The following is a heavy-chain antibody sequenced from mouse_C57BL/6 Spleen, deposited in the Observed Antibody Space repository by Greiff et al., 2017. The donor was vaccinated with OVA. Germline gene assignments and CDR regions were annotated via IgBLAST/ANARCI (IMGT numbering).Heavy chain of an antibody. V-gene: IGHV1-50*01. CDR1: GYTFTSYW. CDR2: IDPSDSYT. CDR3: ARGSNYDYFDY. J-gene: IGHJ2*01. D-gene: IGHD2-5*01. Sequence: QVQLQQSGAELVKPGASVKLSCKASGYTFTSYWMQWVKQRPGQGLEWIGEIDPSDSYTNYNQKFKGKATLTVDTSSSTAYMQLSSLTSEDSAVYYCARGSNYDYFDYWGQGTTLTVSS.